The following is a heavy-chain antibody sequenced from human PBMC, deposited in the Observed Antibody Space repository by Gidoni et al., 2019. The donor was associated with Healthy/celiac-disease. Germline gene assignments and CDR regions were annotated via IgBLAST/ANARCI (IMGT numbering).Heavy chain of an antibody. Sequence: EVQLVESGGGLVQPGRSLRLSCSASGFTFDDSAMHWVRQAPGKGLEWVSGISWNSGSIGYADSVKGRFTISRDNAKNSLYLQMNSLRAEDTALYYCAKELWFREKDYYYYGMDVWGQGTTVTVSS. D-gene: IGHD3-10*01. CDR2: ISWNSGSI. J-gene: IGHJ6*02. CDR3: AKELWFREKDYYYYGMDV. V-gene: IGHV3-9*01. CDR1: GFTFDDSA.